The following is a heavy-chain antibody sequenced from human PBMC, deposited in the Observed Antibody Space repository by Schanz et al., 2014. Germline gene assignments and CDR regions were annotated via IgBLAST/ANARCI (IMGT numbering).Heavy chain of an antibody. CDR3: ARGQDHAKTGDL. Sequence: QVHLQQWGAGLLQPSETLSLTCGVGGVSFSFYYWSWVRQPPGKGLEWIREVHPSGTPKYNPSLSYRAPMSVDASTTQSPLTLTSGTAAHTAVYYCARGQDHAKTGDLWGRGTLVTISS. CDR2: VHPSGTP. J-gene: IGHJ5*02. D-gene: IGHD2-2*01. CDR1: GVSFSFYY. V-gene: IGHV4-34*02.